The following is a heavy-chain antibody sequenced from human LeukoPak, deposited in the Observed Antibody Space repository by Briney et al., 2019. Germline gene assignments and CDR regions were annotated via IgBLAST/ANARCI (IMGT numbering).Heavy chain of an antibody. CDR3: ARGAPIVVVDNWFDP. CDR2: INHSGST. Sequence: SETLSLTCTVSGGSISSSSYYWSWIRQPPGKELEWIGEINHSGSTNYNPSLKSRVTISVDTSKNQFSLKLSSVTAADTAVYYCARGAPIVVVDNWFDPWGQGTLVTVSS. D-gene: IGHD2-21*01. CDR1: GGSISSSSYY. J-gene: IGHJ5*02. V-gene: IGHV4-39*07.